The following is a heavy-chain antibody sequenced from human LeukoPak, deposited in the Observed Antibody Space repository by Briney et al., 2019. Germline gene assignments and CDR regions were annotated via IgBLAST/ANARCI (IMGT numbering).Heavy chain of an antibody. CDR1: GFTFSSYA. D-gene: IGHD3-3*01. Sequence: GGSLRLSCAASGFTFSSYAMSWVRQAPGKGLEWVSAISGSGGSTYYADSVKGRFTVSRDNSKNTLYLQMNSLRAEDTAVYYCAKDPRRFSAFDYWGQGTLVTVSS. V-gene: IGHV3-23*01. CDR3: AKDPRRFSAFDY. CDR2: ISGSGGST. J-gene: IGHJ4*02.